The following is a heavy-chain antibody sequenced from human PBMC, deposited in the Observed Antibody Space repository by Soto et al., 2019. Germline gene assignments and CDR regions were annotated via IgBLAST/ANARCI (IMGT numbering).Heavy chain of an antibody. CDR1: VFSFINYY. V-gene: IGHV4-34*01. CDR3: AREERFTRYWFET. Sequence: PSATXSLTCCFYVFSFINYYCIWFRHPPGKGLEWIGEVNHSGEATYNPSLQSRITISLDTSNSQFSLKLTSVTAADTAMYFCAREERFTRYWFETWGQGTQV. D-gene: IGHD3-10*01. J-gene: IGHJ5*02. CDR2: VNHSGEA.